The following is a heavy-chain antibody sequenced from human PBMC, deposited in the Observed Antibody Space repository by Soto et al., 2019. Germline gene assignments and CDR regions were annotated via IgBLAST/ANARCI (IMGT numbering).Heavy chain of an antibody. V-gene: IGHV3-23*01. J-gene: IGHJ4*02. CDR2: VSASGSIT. Sequence: PGGSLRLSCVASGFTFSSYDMSWVRQAPGKGLEWVSGVSASGSITSYADSAKGRFTISRDNAKNTMFLQMNSLRAEDTAVYFCAKGDCSGGRCYRGFDYWGQGTLVTVSS. CDR3: AKGDCSGGRCYRGFDY. D-gene: IGHD2-15*01. CDR1: GFTFSSYD.